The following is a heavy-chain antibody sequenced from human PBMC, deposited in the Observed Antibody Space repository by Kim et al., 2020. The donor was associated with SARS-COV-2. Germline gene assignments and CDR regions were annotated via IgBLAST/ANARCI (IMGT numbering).Heavy chain of an antibody. CDR2: ISEGTAGT. J-gene: IGHJ4*02. D-gene: IGHD3-10*01. V-gene: IGHV3-23*01. CDR1: GFTFDLYS. CDR3: ARGGGDDHGY. Sequence: GGSLRLSCVASGFTFDLYSLSWVRQAPGKGLEWVGYISEGTAGTEYGDSVRGRFTISRDNSRNTLFLQMNSLTVEDTATYYCARGGGDDHGYWGQGTLVTVSS.